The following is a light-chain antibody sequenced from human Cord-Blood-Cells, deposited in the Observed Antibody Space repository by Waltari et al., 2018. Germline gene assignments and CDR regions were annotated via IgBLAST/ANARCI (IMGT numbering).Light chain of an antibody. CDR3: SSYTSSSTLDV. J-gene: IGLJ1*01. V-gene: IGLV2-14*01. CDR2: AVS. CDR1: SSDGGGDHS. Sequence: QSALTQPASVSGSPGQSITISCPGTSSDGGGDHSVACYQQHPGKAPKLMIYAVSNRPSGVSNRFSGSKSGNTASLTISGLQAEDEADYYCSSYTSSSTLDVFGTGTKVTVL.